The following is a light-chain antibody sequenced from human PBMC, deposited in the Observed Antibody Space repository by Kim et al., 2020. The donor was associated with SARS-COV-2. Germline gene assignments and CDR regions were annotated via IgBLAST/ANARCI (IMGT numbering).Light chain of an antibody. CDR2: DAS. J-gene: IGKJ2*01. V-gene: IGKV3-11*01. CDR3: QQRSNGYT. CDR1: QSVGNY. Sequence: LSLSPGERATLSCRARQSVGNYLGWYQQKPGQAPRLLISDASDRATDIPARFSGSGSGTDFTLTISNLEPEDFAVYYCQQRSNGYTFGQGTKLEI.